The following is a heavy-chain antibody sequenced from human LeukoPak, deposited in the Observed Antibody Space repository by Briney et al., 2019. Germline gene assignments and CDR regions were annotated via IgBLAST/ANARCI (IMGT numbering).Heavy chain of an antibody. CDR3: ARPYQRFGELPFDY. CDR2: ISAYNGNT. V-gene: IGHV1-18*01. J-gene: IGHJ4*02. Sequence: ASVKVSCKASGYTFTSYGISWVRQAPGQGLECMGWISAYNGNTNYAQKLQGRVTMTTDTSTSTAYMELRSLRSDDTAVYYCARPYQRFGELPFDYWGQGTLVTVSS. CDR1: GYTFTSYG. D-gene: IGHD3-10*01.